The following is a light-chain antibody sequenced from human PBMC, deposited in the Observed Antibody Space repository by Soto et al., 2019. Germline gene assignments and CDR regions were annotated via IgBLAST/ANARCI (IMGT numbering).Light chain of an antibody. Sequence: QSVLTQPGSVSGSPGQSITISCTGTSSDVGGYKYVSWYQQHPGKAPKLMIYDVSNRPSGVSNRFSGSKSGNTASLTISGLQAEDEADYYCSSYTSSGTQVFGTGTKVTVL. CDR3: SSYTSSGTQV. V-gene: IGLV2-14*01. J-gene: IGLJ1*01. CDR1: SSDVGGYKY. CDR2: DVS.